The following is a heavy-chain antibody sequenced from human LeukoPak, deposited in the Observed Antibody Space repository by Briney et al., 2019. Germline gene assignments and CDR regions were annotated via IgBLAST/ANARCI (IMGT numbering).Heavy chain of an antibody. D-gene: IGHD5-18*01. CDR2: ISSSSSYI. CDR3: ARYLLQLGAFDI. CDR1: GFTFSSYS. J-gene: IGHJ3*02. V-gene: IGHV3-21*01. Sequence: GGSLRLSCAASGFTFSSYSMNWVRQAPGKGPEWVSSISSSSSYIYYADSVKGRFTISRDNAKNSLYLQMNSLRAEDTAVYYCARYLLQLGAFDIWGQGTMVTVSS.